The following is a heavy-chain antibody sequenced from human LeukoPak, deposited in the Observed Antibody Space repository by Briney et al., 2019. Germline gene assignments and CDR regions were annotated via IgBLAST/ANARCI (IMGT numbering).Heavy chain of an antibody. CDR3: ARNTYYDFWSGSGTFFDY. V-gene: IGHV7-4-1*02. Sequence: ASVKVSCKASGDTFTMNALNWVRQAPGQGLDWMGWINPNTGNPTYAQGFTGRFVFSLDTSVSTAYLQISSLKAEDTAVYYCARNTYYDFWSGSGTFFDYWGQGTLVTGSS. CDR1: GDTFTMNA. CDR2: INPNTGNP. D-gene: IGHD3-3*01. J-gene: IGHJ4*02.